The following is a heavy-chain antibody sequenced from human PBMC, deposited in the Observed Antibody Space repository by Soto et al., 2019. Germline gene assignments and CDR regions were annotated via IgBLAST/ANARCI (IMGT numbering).Heavy chain of an antibody. D-gene: IGHD3-16*01. Sequence: ASVKVSCKASGYTFTYYAVTWVRRAPGQGLEWMGWISAYNGHAKYAQNLQGRLTLTTDTSTNTAYMELRSLRSDDTAVYYCARGALDFDYWGQGTLVTVSS. CDR1: GYTFTYYA. V-gene: IGHV1-18*01. CDR2: ISAYNGHA. CDR3: ARGALDFDY. J-gene: IGHJ4*02.